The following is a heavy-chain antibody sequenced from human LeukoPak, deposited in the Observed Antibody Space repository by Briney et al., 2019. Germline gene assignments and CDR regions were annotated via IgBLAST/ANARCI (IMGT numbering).Heavy chain of an antibody. CDR3: ASGYYYDSSGFHFDY. CDR1: GYTFTGYY. Sequence: APVKVSCKASGYTFTGYYMHWVRQAPGQGLEWMGWINPNSGGTNYAQKFQGRVTMTRDTSISTAYMELSRLRSDDTAVYYCASGYYYDSSGFHFDYWGQGTLVTVSS. J-gene: IGHJ4*02. CDR2: INPNSGGT. D-gene: IGHD3-22*01. V-gene: IGHV1-2*02.